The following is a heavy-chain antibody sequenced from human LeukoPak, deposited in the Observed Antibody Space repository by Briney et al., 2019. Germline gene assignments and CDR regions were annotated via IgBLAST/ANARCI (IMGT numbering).Heavy chain of an antibody. CDR2: ISGSGGST. J-gene: IGHJ4*02. Sequence: WGSLRLSCAASGFTFSSYAMSWVRQAPGKGLEWVSAISGSGGSTYYADSVKGRFTISRDNSKNTLYLQMNSLRVDDTAVYYCAKSLDYGGNRARLDFWGQGTLVTVSS. CDR1: GFTFSSYA. V-gene: IGHV3-23*01. D-gene: IGHD4-23*01. CDR3: AKSLDYGGNRARLDF.